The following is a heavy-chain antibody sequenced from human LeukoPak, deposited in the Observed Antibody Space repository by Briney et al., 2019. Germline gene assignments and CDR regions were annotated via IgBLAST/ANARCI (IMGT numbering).Heavy chain of an antibody. J-gene: IGHJ6*03. D-gene: IGHD4-11*01. V-gene: IGHV3-74*01. CDR3: ARGDYSNSPNYYYYYMDV. CDR1: GFTFSSYW. CDR2: INTDGSST. Sequence: GGSLRLSCAASGFTFSSYWMHWVRQAPGKGLVWVSRINTDGSSTSYADSVKGRFTISRDNAKNTLYLQMNSLRAEDTAVYYCARGDYSNSPNYYYYYMDVWGKGTTVTVSS.